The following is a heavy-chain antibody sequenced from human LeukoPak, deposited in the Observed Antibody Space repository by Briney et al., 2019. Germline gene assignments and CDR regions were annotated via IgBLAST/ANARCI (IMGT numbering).Heavy chain of an antibody. J-gene: IGHJ5*02. V-gene: IGHV1-18*01. CDR2: ISAYNGNT. CDR1: GYTFTSYG. CDR3: ARLDCSSTSCYSWLDP. Sequence: ASVKVSCKASGYTFTSYGISWVRQAPGQGLEWMGWISAYNGNTNYAQKLQGRVTMTTDTSTSTAYMELRSLRSDDTAVYYCARLDCSSTSCYSWLDPWGQGTLVTVSS. D-gene: IGHD2-2*02.